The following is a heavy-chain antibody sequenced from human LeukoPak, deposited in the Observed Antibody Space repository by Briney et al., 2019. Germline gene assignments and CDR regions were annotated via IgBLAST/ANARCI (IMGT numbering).Heavy chain of an antibody. D-gene: IGHD3-9*01. CDR1: GYSVSSGYY. V-gene: IGHV4-38-2*02. CDR3: ASQVFDWLFLRGDMDV. Sequence: PSETLSLTCTVSGYSVSSGYYWGWIRQPPGKGLEWIGSIYHSGSTYYNPSLKSRVTISVDTSKNQFSLKLSSVTAADTAVYYCASQVFDWLFLRGDMDVWGKGTTVTVSS. CDR2: IYHSGST. J-gene: IGHJ6*03.